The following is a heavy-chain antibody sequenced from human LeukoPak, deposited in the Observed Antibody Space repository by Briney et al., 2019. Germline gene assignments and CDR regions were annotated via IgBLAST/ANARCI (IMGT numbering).Heavy chain of an antibody. D-gene: IGHD6-19*01. J-gene: IGHJ4*02. CDR2: INAGNGNT. CDR3: ARGGYSSGWYDY. V-gene: IGHV1-3*03. Sequence: GASVKVSCKASGYTFTGYYMHWVRQAPGQGLEWMGWINAGNGNTKYSQEFQGGVTITRDTSASTAYMELSSLRSEDMAVYYCARGGYSSGWYDYWGQGTLVTVSS. CDR1: GYTFTGYY.